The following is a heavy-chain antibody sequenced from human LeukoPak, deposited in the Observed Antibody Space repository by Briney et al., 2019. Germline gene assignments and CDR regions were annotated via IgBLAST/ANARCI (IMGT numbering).Heavy chain of an antibody. Sequence: PGGSLRLSCAASGFTFSSYWMSWVRQAPGKGLEWVANIKQDGSEKYYVDSVKGRFPISRDNAKNSLYLQMNSLRAEDTAVYYCARVAGGGLGAFDIWGQGTMVTVSS. D-gene: IGHD3-16*01. CDR2: IKQDGSEK. CDR3: ARVAGGGLGAFDI. CDR1: GFTFSSYW. J-gene: IGHJ3*02. V-gene: IGHV3-7*01.